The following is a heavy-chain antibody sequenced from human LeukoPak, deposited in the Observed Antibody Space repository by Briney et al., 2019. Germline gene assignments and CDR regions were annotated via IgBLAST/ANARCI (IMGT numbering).Heavy chain of an antibody. J-gene: IGHJ4*02. D-gene: IGHD3-22*01. CDR1: GFTFSSYA. Sequence: GGSLRLSCAASGFTFSSYAMSWVRQAPGKGLEWVSAISGSGGSTYYADSVKGRFTISRDNSKNTLYLQMNSLRAEDTAVYYCAKDLYYDSSGYYYYWGQGTMVTVSS. CDR3: AKDLYYDSSGYYYY. V-gene: IGHV3-23*01. CDR2: ISGSGGST.